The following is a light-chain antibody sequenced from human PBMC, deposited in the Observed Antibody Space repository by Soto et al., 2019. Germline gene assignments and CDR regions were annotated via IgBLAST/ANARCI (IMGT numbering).Light chain of an antibody. CDR3: ISYAGSNLLYV. CDR2: EVS. CDR1: SSDVGGYNY. Sequence: LTQPPSASGSPGQSVTISCPGTSSDVGGYNYVSWYQQHPGKAPKLMIYEVSKRPSGVPDRFSGSKSGNTASLTVSGLQAEDEADYYCISYAGSNLLYVFGTGTKVTVL. V-gene: IGLV2-8*01. J-gene: IGLJ1*01.